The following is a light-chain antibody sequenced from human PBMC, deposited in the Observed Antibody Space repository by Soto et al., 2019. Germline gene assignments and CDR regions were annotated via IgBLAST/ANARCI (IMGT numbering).Light chain of an antibody. CDR3: QQYDTFST. CDR2: KAS. Sequence: DIRMTQSPSTLSASVGDRVTITCRASQSISNWLAWYQQKPGKAPKLLISKASTLNSGVPSRFSGSGSGTEFTLTISSLQTDDFAIYYCQQYDTFSTFGQGTKVDLK. J-gene: IGKJ1*01. V-gene: IGKV1-5*03. CDR1: QSISNW.